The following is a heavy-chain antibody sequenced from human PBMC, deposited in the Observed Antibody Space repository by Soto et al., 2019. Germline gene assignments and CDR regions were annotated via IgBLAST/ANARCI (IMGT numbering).Heavy chain of an antibody. V-gene: IGHV4-59*01. D-gene: IGHD2-21*02. Sequence: SETLSLTCTVSGGSISSYYWNWIRQPPGKGLEWIGYIYYSGSTKYNPSLKSRVTISVDTSKNQFSLKLSSVTAADTAVYYCAKAYCGGDCYYYYHGLDVWGQGTTVT. CDR1: GGSISSYY. J-gene: IGHJ6*02. CDR2: IYYSGST. CDR3: AKAYCGGDCYYYYHGLDV.